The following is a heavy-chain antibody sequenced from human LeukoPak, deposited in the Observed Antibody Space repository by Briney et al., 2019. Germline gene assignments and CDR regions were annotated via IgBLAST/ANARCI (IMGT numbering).Heavy chain of an antibody. CDR1: GYSIRSGYY. Sequence: SETLSLTCAVSGYSIRSGYYWGWIRQPPGKGLEWIGSIYHSGSTYYNPSLKSRVTISVDTSKNQFSLKLSSVTAADTAVYYCARSKLTVVTPAGGAFDIWGQGTMVTVSS. D-gene: IGHD4-23*01. CDR2: IYHSGST. CDR3: ARSKLTVVTPAGGAFDI. J-gene: IGHJ3*02. V-gene: IGHV4-38-2*01.